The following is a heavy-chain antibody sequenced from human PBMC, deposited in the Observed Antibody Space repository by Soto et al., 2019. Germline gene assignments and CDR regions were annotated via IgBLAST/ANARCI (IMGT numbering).Heavy chain of an antibody. J-gene: IGHJ4*02. CDR2: IIPIFGTA. Sequence: GASVKVSCKASGGTFSSYAISWVRQAPGQGLEWMGGIIPIFGTANYAQKFQGRVTITADESTSTAYMELSSLRSEDTAVYYCARGGLSSGWYEQIWDFDYWGQGTLVTVSS. CDR3: ARGGLSSGWYEQIWDFDY. V-gene: IGHV1-69*13. CDR1: GGTFSSYA. D-gene: IGHD6-19*01.